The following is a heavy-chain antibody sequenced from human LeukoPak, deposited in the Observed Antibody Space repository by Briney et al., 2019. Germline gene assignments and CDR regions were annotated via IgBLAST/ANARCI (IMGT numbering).Heavy chain of an antibody. Sequence: PSETLSLTCTVSGFSITSGLYWDRIRQPPGKGLEWIGSIYHTGVTYYNPSLKSRVSMSVDTSKNQFSLKLSSVTASDTAVYFCARDEAPDYWGPGTLVTVSS. J-gene: IGHJ4*02. V-gene: IGHV4-38-2*02. CDR3: ARDEAPDY. CDR1: GFSITSGLY. CDR2: IYHTGVT.